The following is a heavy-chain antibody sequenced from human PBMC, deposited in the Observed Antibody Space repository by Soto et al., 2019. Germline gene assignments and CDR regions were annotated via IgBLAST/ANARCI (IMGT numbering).Heavy chain of an antibody. J-gene: IGHJ4*02. CDR3: AKDSEVIVPDANDY. CDR1: GFIFSSYA. V-gene: IGHV3-23*01. Sequence: GGSLRLSCRASGFIFSSYAMSWVRQAPGKGLEWVSGITGSGGDTYYADSVKGRFTISRDNSKNTLYLQMNSLRAEDTAIYYCAKDSEVIVPDANDYWGQGTLVTVSS. CDR2: ITGSGGDT. D-gene: IGHD1-26*01.